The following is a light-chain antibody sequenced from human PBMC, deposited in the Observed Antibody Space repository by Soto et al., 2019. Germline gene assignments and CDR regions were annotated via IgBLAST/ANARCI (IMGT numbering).Light chain of an antibody. V-gene: IGLV2-11*01. J-gene: IGLJ1*01. CDR2: AVS. Sequence: QSALTQPRSVSGSPGQSVTISCTGTSSDVGGYNYVSWYQQHPGKAPKLMIYAVSKRPSGVPDRFSGSKSGNTASLTISELQAEDEADYYCCSYAGSYVFGTGTKLTVL. CDR3: CSYAGSYV. CDR1: SSDVGGYNY.